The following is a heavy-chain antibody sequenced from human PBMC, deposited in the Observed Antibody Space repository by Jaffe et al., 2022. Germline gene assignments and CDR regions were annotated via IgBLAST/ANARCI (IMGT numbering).Heavy chain of an antibody. CDR3: AKDANYGDPVNWFDP. Sequence: EVQLLESGGGLVQPGGSLRLSCTVSGFTFSTYGMIWVRQAPGKGLEWVSGVSGTGTSTYYADSVKGRFTISRDNSKNTLYLQMNSLRVEDTAVYYCAKDANYGDPVNWFDPWGQGTLVTVSS. J-gene: IGHJ5*02. D-gene: IGHD2-21*02. CDR2: VSGTGTST. CDR1: GFTFSTYG. V-gene: IGHV3-23*01.